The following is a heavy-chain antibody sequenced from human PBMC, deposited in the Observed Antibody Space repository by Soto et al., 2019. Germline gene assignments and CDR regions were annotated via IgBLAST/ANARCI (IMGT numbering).Heavy chain of an antibody. CDR3: ARVYPSIAVAGYDAFDI. CDR2: IYYSGST. D-gene: IGHD6-19*01. V-gene: IGHV4-59*01. Sequence: SETLSLTCTVSGGSISSYYWSWIRQPPGKGLEWIGYIYYSGSTNYNPSLKSRVTISVDTSKNQFSLKLSSVTAADTAVYYCARVYPSIAVAGYDAFDIWGQGTMVTVSS. CDR1: GGSISSYY. J-gene: IGHJ3*02.